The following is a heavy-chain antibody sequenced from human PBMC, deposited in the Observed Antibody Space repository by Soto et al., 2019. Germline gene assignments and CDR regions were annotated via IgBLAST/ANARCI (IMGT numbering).Heavy chain of an antibody. Sequence: GASVKLCCKASGFTFTSYYFHWVRQAPGQGLEWMAVINPSGGSTSYAQRFQGRVTMTRDTSTSTVYMEVSSLRSEDTAVYYCARGRFIGYDAFDIWGQGKMVTVS. CDR2: INPSGGST. D-gene: IGHD3-22*01. CDR1: GFTFTSYY. V-gene: IGHV1-46*01. J-gene: IGHJ3*02. CDR3: ARGRFIGYDAFDI.